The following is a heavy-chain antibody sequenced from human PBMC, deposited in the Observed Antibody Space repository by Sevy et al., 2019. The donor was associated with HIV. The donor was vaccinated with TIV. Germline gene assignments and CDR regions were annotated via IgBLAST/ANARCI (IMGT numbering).Heavy chain of an antibody. CDR2: ISYDGSHK. CDR1: GFTFSDSG. V-gene: IGHV3-30*18. CDR3: AKDPGGYNSGYLMV. Sequence: GGSLRLSCAASGFTFSDSGMHWVRQAPGKGLEWVAVISYDGSHKYLVDSVKGRFTISRDNSKNTLFLQMNNLRSEDTAVYYCAKDPGGYNSGYLMVWGQGTLVTVSS. D-gene: IGHD3-22*01. J-gene: IGHJ4*02.